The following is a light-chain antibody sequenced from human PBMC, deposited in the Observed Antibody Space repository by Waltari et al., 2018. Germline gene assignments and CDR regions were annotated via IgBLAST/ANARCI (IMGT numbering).Light chain of an antibody. CDR3: QHYSSYLVT. Sequence: ILMTQSPSTLSASVGDRVTITCRASQSISGWLAWYPQQPGKAPKILISDVSSLESGVPSRFSGSGSGTKFTLTISSLQPDDFATYYCQHYSSYLVTFGEGTKVEI. J-gene: IGKJ4*01. CDR1: QSISGW. V-gene: IGKV1-5*01. CDR2: DVS.